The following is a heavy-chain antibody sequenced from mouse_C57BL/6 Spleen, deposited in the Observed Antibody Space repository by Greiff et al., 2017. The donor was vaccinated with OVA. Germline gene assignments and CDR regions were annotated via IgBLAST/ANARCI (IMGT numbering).Heavy chain of an antibody. D-gene: IGHD2-3*01. Sequence: QVQLKESGPGLVQPSQSLSITCTVSGFSLTSYGVHWVRQPPGKGLEWLGVIWSGGSTDYNAAFISRLSISKDNSKSQVFFKMNSLQADDTAIYYCAKDGWLPPGAMDYWGQGTSVTVSS. J-gene: IGHJ4*01. CDR3: AKDGWLPPGAMDY. CDR1: GFSLTSYG. CDR2: IWSGGST. V-gene: IGHV2-4*01.